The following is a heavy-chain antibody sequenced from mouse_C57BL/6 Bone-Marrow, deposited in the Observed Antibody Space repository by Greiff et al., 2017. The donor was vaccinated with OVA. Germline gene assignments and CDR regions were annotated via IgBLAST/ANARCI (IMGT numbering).Heavy chain of an antibody. CDR3: TTLITTVVDSWFAY. CDR1: GYTFTSYW. J-gene: IGHJ3*01. Sequence: EVQLVESGTVLARPGASVKMSCKTSGYTFTSYWMHWVKQRPGQGLEWIGAIYPGNSDTSYNQKFKGKAKLTAVTSASTAYMELSSLTNEDSAVYYCTTLITTVVDSWFAYWGQGTLVTVSA. CDR2: IYPGNSDT. V-gene: IGHV1-5*01. D-gene: IGHD1-1*01.